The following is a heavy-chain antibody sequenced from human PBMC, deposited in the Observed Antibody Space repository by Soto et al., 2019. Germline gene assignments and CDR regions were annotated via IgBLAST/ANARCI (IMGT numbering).Heavy chain of an antibody. CDR2: IYYSGST. D-gene: IGHD3-10*01. J-gene: IGHJ4*02. Sequence: SETLSLTCTVSGGSISSSSYYWGWIRQPPGKGLEWIGSIYYSGSTYYNPSLKSRVTISVDTSKNQFSLKLSSVTAADTAVYYCATHYYGSGSYYNTPFSRKGPWFVRWGQGTLVTVSS. V-gene: IGHV4-39*01. CDR1: GGSISSSSYY. CDR3: ATHYYGSGSYYNTPFSRKGPWFVR.